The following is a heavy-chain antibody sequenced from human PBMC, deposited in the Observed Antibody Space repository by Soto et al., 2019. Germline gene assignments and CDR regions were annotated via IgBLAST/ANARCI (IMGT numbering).Heavy chain of an antibody. CDR2: ISAYNGNT. V-gene: IGHV1-18*01. CDR3: ARGGPTSADYYYGMDV. CDR1: GYTFSNDG. J-gene: IGHJ6*02. D-gene: IGHD3-10*01. Sequence: QVQLVQSGAEVRRPGASVKVSCKASGYTFSNDGINWVRQAPGQGLEWMGWISAYNGNTEYAQNFQGRVTMTTDTSTSTAYMKLGSLRSDDTAVYSCARGGPTSADYYYGMDVWGLGTTVTVSS.